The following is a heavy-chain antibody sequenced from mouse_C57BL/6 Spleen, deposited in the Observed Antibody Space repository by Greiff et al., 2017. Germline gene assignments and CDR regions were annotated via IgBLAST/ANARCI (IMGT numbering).Heavy chain of an antibody. D-gene: IGHD1-1*01. CDR1: GYTFTSYW. CDR3: ARRDYGSLDY. Sequence: VQLQQPGAELVKPGASVQLSCKASGYTFTSYWMQWVKQRPGQGLEWIGEIDPSDSYTNFNQKFKGKATLTVDTSSSTAYMQRSSLTSEDSAVYYCARRDYGSLDYWGQGTTLTVSS. V-gene: IGHV1-50*01. J-gene: IGHJ2*01. CDR2: IDPSDSYT.